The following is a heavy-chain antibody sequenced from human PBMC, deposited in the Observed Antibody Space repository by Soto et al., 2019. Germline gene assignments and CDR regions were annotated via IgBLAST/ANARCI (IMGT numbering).Heavy chain of an antibody. D-gene: IGHD2-15*01. CDR3: AREDSGAFFDF. CDR1: GGSVTSGTYY. J-gene: IGHJ4*02. Sequence: KTSETLSLTCTVSGGSVTSGTYYWSWIRQPPGKGLEWIGYIFYTGSTNYNPSLKSRVTIAIDTSKNQFSLKLSSVTAADTAVYYCAREDSGAFFDFWGQGNLVTVSS. V-gene: IGHV4-61*01. CDR2: IFYTGST.